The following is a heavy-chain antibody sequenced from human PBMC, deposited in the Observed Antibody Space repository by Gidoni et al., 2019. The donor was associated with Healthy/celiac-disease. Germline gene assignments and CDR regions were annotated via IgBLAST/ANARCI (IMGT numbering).Heavy chain of an antibody. Sequence: QVQLVESGGGGVQPGRSLRLSCAAAGFTFSSYGMHWVRQAPGKGLEWVAVISYDGSNKYYADSVKGRFTISRDNSKNTLYLQMNSLRAEDTAVYYCAKTKYGSGSYYHPTPNLDYWGQGTLVTVSS. CDR2: ISYDGSNK. V-gene: IGHV3-30*18. D-gene: IGHD3-10*01. J-gene: IGHJ4*02. CDR1: GFTFSSYG. CDR3: AKTKYGSGSYYHPTPNLDY.